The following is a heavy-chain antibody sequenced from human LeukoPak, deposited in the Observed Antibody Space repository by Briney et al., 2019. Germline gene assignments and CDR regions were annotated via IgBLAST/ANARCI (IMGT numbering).Heavy chain of an antibody. V-gene: IGHV3-21*01. Sequence: GGSLRLSCAASGFTFSSYSMNWVRQAPGKGLEWVSSISSSSSYIYYADSVNGRFTISRDNAKNSLYLQMNSLRAEDTAVYYCASCPWFGACYFDYWGQGTLVTVSS. J-gene: IGHJ4*02. CDR3: ASCPWFGACYFDY. CDR2: ISSSSSYI. D-gene: IGHD3-10*01. CDR1: GFTFSSYS.